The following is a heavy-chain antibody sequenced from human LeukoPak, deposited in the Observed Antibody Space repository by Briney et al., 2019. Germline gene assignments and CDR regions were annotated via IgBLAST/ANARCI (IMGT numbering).Heavy chain of an antibody. D-gene: IGHD2-15*01. CDR2: ITSSGRTR. CDR3: AGESPHCSGVSCFFDY. CDR1: EFTFSNFD. V-gene: IGHV3-48*03. J-gene: IGHJ4*02. Sequence: GGSLRLSCAASEFTFSNFDMNWVRQAPGKGLEWVSYITSSGRTRYYADSVKGRFTLSRDNAKNSLYLQMNSLRAEDTAIYYCAGESPHCSGVSCFFDYWGQGTLVTVSS.